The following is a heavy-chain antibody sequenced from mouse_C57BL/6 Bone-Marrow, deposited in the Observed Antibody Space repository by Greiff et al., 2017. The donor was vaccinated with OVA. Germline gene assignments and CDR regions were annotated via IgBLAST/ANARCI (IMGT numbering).Heavy chain of an antibody. CDR3: AKRGYCDYDCYWYFDV. D-gene: IGHD2-4*01. V-gene: IGHV2-9*01. CDR2: IWGCGST. Sequence: VKLMESGPGLVAPSQSLSITCTVSGFSLTSYGVDWVRPPPGKGLEWLGVIWGCGSTNYNSALMSRLSISKDNSKRQVFLKMNSLQTDDTAMYYCAKRGYCDYDCYWYFDVWGTGTTVTVSS. J-gene: IGHJ1*03. CDR1: GFSLTSYG.